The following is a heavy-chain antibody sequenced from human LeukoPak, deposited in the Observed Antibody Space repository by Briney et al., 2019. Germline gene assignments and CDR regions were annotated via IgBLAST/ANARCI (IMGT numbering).Heavy chain of an antibody. CDR3: AKQPGATMYY. CDR1: GFTVSSNY. Sequence: PGGSLRLSCAASGFTVSSNYMSWVRQAPGKGLEWVSAISGSGGSTYYADSVKGRFTISRDNSKNTLYLQMNSLRAEDTAVYYCAKQPGATMYYWGQGTLVTVSS. V-gene: IGHV3-23*01. J-gene: IGHJ4*02. CDR2: ISGSGGST. D-gene: IGHD1-26*01.